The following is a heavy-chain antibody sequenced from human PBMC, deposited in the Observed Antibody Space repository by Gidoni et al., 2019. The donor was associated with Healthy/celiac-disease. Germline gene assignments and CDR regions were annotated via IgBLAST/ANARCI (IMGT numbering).Heavy chain of an antibody. CDR1: ACTSSNAW. CDR3: TTLELWCGY. Sequence: ELQLVASGGGLVKPGGPLTLSCHVFACTSSNAWMSWVRQSSGKGLEWVGRIKNKTDGGTTDYAAPVKGRFTISRDDSKNTLYLQMNSLKTEDTAVYYCTTLELWCGYWGQGTLVTVSS. J-gene: IGHJ4*02. D-gene: IGHD5-18*01. CDR2: IKNKTDGGTT. V-gene: IGHV3-15*01.